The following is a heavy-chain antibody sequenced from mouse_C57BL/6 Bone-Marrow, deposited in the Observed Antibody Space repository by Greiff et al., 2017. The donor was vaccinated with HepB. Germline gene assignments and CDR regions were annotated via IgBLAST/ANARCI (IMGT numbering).Heavy chain of an antibody. V-gene: IGHV5-9-1*02. Sequence: EVKLMESGEGLVKPGGSLKLSCAASGFTFSSYAMSWVRQTPEKRLEWVAYISSGGAYIYYADTVKGRFTISSDNARNTLYLQMSSLKSEDTAMYYCTRYHYDYGTLDYWGQGTSVTVSS. D-gene: IGHD2-4*01. CDR3: TRYHYDYGTLDY. J-gene: IGHJ4*01. CDR2: ISSGGAYI. CDR1: GFTFSSYA.